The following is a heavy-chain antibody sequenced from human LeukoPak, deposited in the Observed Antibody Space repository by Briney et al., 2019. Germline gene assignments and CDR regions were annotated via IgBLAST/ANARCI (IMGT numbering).Heavy chain of an antibody. J-gene: IGHJ4*02. CDR2: IIPILGIA. Sequence: SVKISCKASGGTFSSYAISWVRQAPGQGLEWMGRIIPILGIANYAQKFQGRVTITADESTSTAYMELSSLRSDDTAVYYCARASWGTIGPPTDYWGQGTLVTVSS. V-gene: IGHV1-69*04. CDR1: GGTFSSYA. D-gene: IGHD3-3*01. CDR3: ARASWGTIGPPTDY.